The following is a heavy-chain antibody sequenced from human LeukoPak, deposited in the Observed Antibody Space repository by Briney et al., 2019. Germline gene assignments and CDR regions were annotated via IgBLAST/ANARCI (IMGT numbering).Heavy chain of an antibody. Sequence: ASVRVSCKASNYTYTDYGIYWVRQAPGQGLEWGGWISAFNGHTYYAQKLQGRITMTTDAPTATAHMELRSLRSDDTAVYYCARALAVLGRGPRDFDFWGQGTLVTVSS. CDR1: NYTYTDYG. CDR2: ISAFNGHT. J-gene: IGHJ4*02. V-gene: IGHV1-18*01. CDR3: ARALAVLGRGPRDFDF. D-gene: IGHD4/OR15-4a*01.